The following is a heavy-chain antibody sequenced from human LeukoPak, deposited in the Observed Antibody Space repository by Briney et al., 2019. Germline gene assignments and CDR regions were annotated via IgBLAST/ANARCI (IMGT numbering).Heavy chain of an antibody. Sequence: GGSLRLSCAASGFTFSSYEMNWVRQAPRKGLEWVSYISSSGSTIYYADSVKGRFTISRDNAKNSLYLQMNSLRAEDTAVYYCAASTVRGRFDYWGQGTLVTVSS. CDR3: AASTVRGRFDY. V-gene: IGHV3-48*03. CDR1: GFTFSSYE. J-gene: IGHJ4*02. D-gene: IGHD3-10*01. CDR2: ISSSGSTI.